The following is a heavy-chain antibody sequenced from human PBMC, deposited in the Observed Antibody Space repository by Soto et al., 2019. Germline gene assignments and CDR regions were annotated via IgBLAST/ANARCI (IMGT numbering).Heavy chain of an antibody. V-gene: IGHV5-51*01. CDR2: IYPGDSDT. D-gene: IGHD2-21*01. CDR3: ARYIPSDFAVDV. CDR1: GYSISTYW. Sequence: GESLKISCRASGYSISTYWVAWVRQLPGKGLDWMGIIYPGDSDTRYSPSFQGHVTISADKSINTAYLQWPSLRASDTAIYFCARYIPSDFAVDVWGLGTTVTVSS. J-gene: IGHJ6*02.